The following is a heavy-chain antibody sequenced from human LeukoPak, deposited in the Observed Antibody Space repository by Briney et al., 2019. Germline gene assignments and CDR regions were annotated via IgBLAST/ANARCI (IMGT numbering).Heavy chain of an antibody. CDR1: GGSISSYY. V-gene: IGHV4-38-2*02. J-gene: IGHJ5*02. Sequence: TSETLSLTCTVSGGSISSYYWGWIRPPPGKGLEWIASIYHSGSTYYNMSLKSRVTISVDTSKNQFSLKLSAVTAADTAVYYCARDGRVRFPVTNWFDPWGQGTLVTVSS. CDR3: ARDGRVRFPVTNWFDP. D-gene: IGHD3-3*01. CDR2: IYHSGST.